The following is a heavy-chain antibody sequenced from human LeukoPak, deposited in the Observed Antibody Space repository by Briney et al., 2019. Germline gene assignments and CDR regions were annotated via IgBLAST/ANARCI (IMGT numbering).Heavy chain of an antibody. D-gene: IGHD4-17*01. CDR3: ARVYGDYDNWFDP. J-gene: IGHJ5*02. Sequence: PSETPSLTCTVSGGSISSGSYYWRWIRQPAGKGLEWIERAYISGSPNYNPSLKSRVTISVDTSKNQFSLKLNSVTAADTAVYYCARVYGDYDNWFDPWGQGTLVTVSS. CDR1: GGSISSGSYY. CDR2: AYISGSP. V-gene: IGHV4-61*02.